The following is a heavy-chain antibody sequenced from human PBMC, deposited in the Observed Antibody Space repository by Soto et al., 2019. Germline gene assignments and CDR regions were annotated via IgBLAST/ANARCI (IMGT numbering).Heavy chain of an antibody. CDR3: ASGVRDGYNRFDR. Sequence: EVQLVESGGGLVKPGGSRRLSCAASGFTFSDYSMNWVRQAPGKGLEWVSSISTNTYYIYYADSVRGRFTISRDNAKNSLYLQMDSLRAEDTAVYYCASGVRDGYNRFDRWGQGTLVTVSS. D-gene: IGHD5-12*01. V-gene: IGHV3-21*01. CDR2: ISTNTYYI. CDR1: GFTFSDYS. J-gene: IGHJ4*02.